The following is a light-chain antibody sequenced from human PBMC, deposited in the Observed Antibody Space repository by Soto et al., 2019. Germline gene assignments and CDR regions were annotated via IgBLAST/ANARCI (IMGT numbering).Light chain of an antibody. J-gene: IGLJ2*01. CDR2: EVS. CDR1: SSDVGSYDR. CDR3: ALYTPSSAFVV. Sequence: QSALTQPPSVSASPGQSVTISCTGTSSDVGSYDRVSWYQQPPGTAPKLMIYEVSNRPSGVPDRFSGSKSGNTASLTISGVQAEDEADYCCALYTPSSAFVVFGGGTKLTVL. V-gene: IGLV2-18*01.